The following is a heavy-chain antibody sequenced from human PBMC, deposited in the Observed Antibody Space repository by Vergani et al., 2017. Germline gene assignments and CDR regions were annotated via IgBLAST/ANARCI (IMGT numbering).Heavy chain of an antibody. D-gene: IGHD2-21*02. CDR2: VFHSGSA. CDR3: ARNPYCGGDCYSDAFDI. Sequence: QVQLQESGPGLVKPSETLSLTCSVSGYSISRGYYLGWIRQPPGKGLEWIATVFHSGSAYYNPSLRRRVTISLESSKNQFSRTLSSVTAADTAVYYCARNPYCGGDCYSDAFDIWGQGTMVTVSS. V-gene: IGHV4-38-2*02. J-gene: IGHJ3*02. CDR1: GYSISRGYY.